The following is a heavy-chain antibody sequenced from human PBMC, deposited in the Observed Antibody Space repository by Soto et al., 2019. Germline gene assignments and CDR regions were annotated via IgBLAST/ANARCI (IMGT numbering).Heavy chain of an antibody. D-gene: IGHD5-18*01. CDR2: ISAYNGNT. Sequence: ASVTVSCQASGYTFTSYGISWVRQAPGQGLEWMGWISAYNGNTNYAQKLQGRVTMTTDTSTSTAYMELRSLRSDDTAVYYCARDKRQLGKSTNWFDPWGQGTLVTVSS. V-gene: IGHV1-18*01. CDR3: ARDKRQLGKSTNWFDP. J-gene: IGHJ5*02. CDR1: GYTFTSYG.